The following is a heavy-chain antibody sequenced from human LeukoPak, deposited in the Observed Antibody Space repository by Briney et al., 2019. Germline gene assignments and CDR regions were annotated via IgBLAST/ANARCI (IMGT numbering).Heavy chain of an antibody. CDR1: GFTFDDYG. V-gene: IGHV3-20*04. J-gene: IGHJ5*02. D-gene: IGHD6-19*01. Sequence: GGSLRLSCAASGFTFDDYGMSWVRHAPGKGLEWVSGINWNGGSTGYADSVKGRFTISRDNAKNSLYLQMNSLRAEDTALYYCARVRGSGWLGWFDPWGQGTLVTVSS. CDR2: INWNGGST. CDR3: ARVRGSGWLGWFDP.